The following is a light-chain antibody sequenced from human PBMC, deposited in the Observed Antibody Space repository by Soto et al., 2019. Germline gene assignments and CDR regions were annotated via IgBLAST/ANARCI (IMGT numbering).Light chain of an antibody. CDR1: QNINNH. Sequence: EMVVTRSPATLSVSPGERATLFCGASQNINNHLAWYQQKPGQAPRLLIFGASDRATGIPDRFSGSGSGTDFTLTIDRLEPEDFAMYYCQQYSDSPPTFGQGTKVDIK. J-gene: IGKJ1*01. CDR2: GAS. V-gene: IGKV3-20*01. CDR3: QQYSDSPPT.